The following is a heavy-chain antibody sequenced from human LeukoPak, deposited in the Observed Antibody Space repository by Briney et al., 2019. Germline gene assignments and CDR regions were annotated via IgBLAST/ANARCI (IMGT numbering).Heavy chain of an antibody. Sequence: GGSLRLSCAVSGFTFTDTYMTWIRQAPGKGLESLSYISPSGTDISYADSVKGRFTISRDNAKNSLYLQMNSLRAEDTALYYCARGSGSALDYWGQGTLVTVSS. D-gene: IGHD1-26*01. CDR3: ARGSGSALDY. V-gene: IGHV3-11*01. CDR1: GFTFTDTY. CDR2: ISPSGTDI. J-gene: IGHJ4*02.